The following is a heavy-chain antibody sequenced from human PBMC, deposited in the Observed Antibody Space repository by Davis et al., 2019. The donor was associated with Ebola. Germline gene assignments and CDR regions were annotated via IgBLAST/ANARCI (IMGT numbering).Heavy chain of an antibody. D-gene: IGHD2-8*02. CDR3: AKDLGFRLLYWCDGMDV. J-gene: IGHJ6*02. Sequence: GESLKISCAASGFVFRNYVMSWVRQAPGKGLEWVSTLGTSADTYYADSVKGRFTISRDNSKSTLYLQMNSLRAEDTAVYYCAKDLGFRLLYWCDGMDVWGQGTTVTVS. CDR2: LGTSADT. CDR1: GFVFRNYV. V-gene: IGHV3-23*01.